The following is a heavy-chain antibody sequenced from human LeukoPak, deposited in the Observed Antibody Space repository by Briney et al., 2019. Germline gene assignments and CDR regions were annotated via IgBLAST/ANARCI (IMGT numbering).Heavy chain of an antibody. CDR2: MSAGGDDT. Sequence: GGSLRLSCTASGFTFRDYAMNWVRGAPGKGLEWVSGMSAGGDDTYYRGSVKGRYTISRENSENTLFLQLNSVRADDAALYYCAKAAGRLVASLIDDWGPGTLVSVSS. V-gene: IGHV3-23*01. D-gene: IGHD6-6*01. J-gene: IGHJ4*02. CDR1: GFTFRDYA. CDR3: AKAAGRLVASLIDD.